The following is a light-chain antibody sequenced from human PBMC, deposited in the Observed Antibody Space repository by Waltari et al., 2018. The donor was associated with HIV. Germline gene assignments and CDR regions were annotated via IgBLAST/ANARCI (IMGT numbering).Light chain of an antibody. J-gene: IGLJ2*01. Sequence: QSALTQPASVSGSPGQSITISCTGMSTDIGSYDLVSWYQQHTGKAPKLMIYEVTKRPSGVSNRFSGSKSGNTASLTISGLQAEDEADYHCCSYAGGITHVLFGGGTKLTVL. CDR1: STDIGSYDL. CDR2: EVT. V-gene: IGLV2-23*02. CDR3: CSYAGGITHVL.